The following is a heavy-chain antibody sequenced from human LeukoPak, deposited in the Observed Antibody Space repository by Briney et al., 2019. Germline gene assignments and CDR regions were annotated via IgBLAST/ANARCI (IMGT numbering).Heavy chain of an antibody. Sequence: SVKVSCKASGYTFTSYGISWVRQAPGQGLEWMGGIIPIFGTANYAQKFQGRVTITADKSTSTAYMELSSLRSEDTAVYYCARDDVRDFWSGYYVTGWFDPWGQGTLVTVSS. V-gene: IGHV1-69*06. D-gene: IGHD3-3*01. CDR1: GYTFTSYG. CDR2: IIPIFGTA. J-gene: IGHJ5*02. CDR3: ARDDVRDFWSGYYVTGWFDP.